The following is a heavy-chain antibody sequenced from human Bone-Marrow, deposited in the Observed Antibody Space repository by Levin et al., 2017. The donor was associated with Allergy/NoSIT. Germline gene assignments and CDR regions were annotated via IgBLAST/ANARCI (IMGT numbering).Heavy chain of an antibody. J-gene: IGHJ4*02. Sequence: SQTLSLTCTVSGGSISSGVYYWSWLRQAPGKGLEWIGYINYSGNTYYNPSLRSRFTISVDTSKNQFSLKLTSVTAADTAVYYCARDARYSTFLDYWGQGTLVTVSS. CDR1: GGSISSGVYY. CDR2: INYSGNT. V-gene: IGHV4-30-4*01. CDR3: ARDARYSTFLDY. D-gene: IGHD2/OR15-2a*01.